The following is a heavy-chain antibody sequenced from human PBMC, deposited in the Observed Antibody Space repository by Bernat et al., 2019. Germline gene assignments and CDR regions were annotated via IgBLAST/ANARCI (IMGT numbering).Heavy chain of an antibody. V-gene: IGHV3-15*07. CDR3: TSQYSSRFNGMDV. CDR2: IKSKTDGGTT. D-gene: IGHD6-6*01. J-gene: IGHJ6*02. Sequence: EVQLVESGGGLVKPGGSLRLSCVASGFTFSNAWMNWVRQAPGKGLEWVGRIKSKTDGGTTDYAAPVNGRFTISRDDAKNTLYLQMNSLKTEDTAVYYCTSQYSSRFNGMDVWGQGTTVTVSS. CDR1: GFTFSNAW.